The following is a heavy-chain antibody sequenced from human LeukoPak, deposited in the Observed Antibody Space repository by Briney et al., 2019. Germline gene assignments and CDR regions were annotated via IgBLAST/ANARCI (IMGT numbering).Heavy chain of an antibody. V-gene: IGHV4-34*01. CDR3: ARGVRYYDSSGYYYHYFDY. CDR2: INHSGST. CDR1: GGSFSGYY. Sequence: PSGTLSLTCAVYGGSFSGYYWSWIRQPPGKGLEWIGEINHSGSTNYNPSLKSRVTISVDTSKSQFSLKLSSVTAADTAVYYCARGVRYYDSSGYYYHYFDYWGQGTLVTVSS. J-gene: IGHJ4*02. D-gene: IGHD3-22*01.